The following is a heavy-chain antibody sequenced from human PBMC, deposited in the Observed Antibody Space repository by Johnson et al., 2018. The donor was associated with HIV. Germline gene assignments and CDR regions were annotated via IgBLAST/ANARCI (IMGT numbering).Heavy chain of an antibody. J-gene: IGHJ3*02. CDR3: ARARAGDAFDI. V-gene: IGHV3-53*01. CDR2: IYSGGST. Sequence: VQLVESGGGLIQPGGSLRLSCAASGFTVSSNYKSWVRQAPGKGLEWVSVIYSGGSTYYADSVKGRFTISRDNSKNTLYLQMNSLRAEDTAVYYCARARAGDAFDIWGQGTMVTVSS. CDR1: GFTVSSNY. D-gene: IGHD6-13*01.